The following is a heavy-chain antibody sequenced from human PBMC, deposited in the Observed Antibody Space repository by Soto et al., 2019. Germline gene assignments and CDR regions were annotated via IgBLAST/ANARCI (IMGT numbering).Heavy chain of an antibody. V-gene: IGHV1-2*04. CDR2: INPNSGDT. CDR3: ARGDPTVFGVVGDRNWFDP. D-gene: IGHD3-3*01. J-gene: IGHJ5*02. Sequence: ASVKVSCKASGYTFTGYYMHWVRQAPGQGLEWMGWINPNSGDTNYAQKFQGWVTMTRDTSISTAYMELSRLRSDDTAVYYCARGDPTVFGVVGDRNWFDPWGQGTLVTVSS. CDR1: GYTFTGYY.